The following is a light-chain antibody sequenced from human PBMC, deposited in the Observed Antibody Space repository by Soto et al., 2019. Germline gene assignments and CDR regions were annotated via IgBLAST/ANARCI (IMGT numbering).Light chain of an antibody. CDR3: QHYNSYGT. CDR1: QSSDRW. Sequence: IHMTHSPSPLPASVADRVTITFRASQSSDRWVAWYQQRPGKAPKILIYHASSLETGVPSRFSGSGSGTEFTLTISSLQPDDFATYYCQHYNSYGTFGQGTKVDIK. V-gene: IGKV1-5*01. CDR2: HAS. J-gene: IGKJ1*01.